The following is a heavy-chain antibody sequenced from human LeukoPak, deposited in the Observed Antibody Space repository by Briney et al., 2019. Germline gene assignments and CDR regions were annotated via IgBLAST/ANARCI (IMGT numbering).Heavy chain of an antibody. D-gene: IGHD7-27*01. Sequence: GGSLRLSCAASGFTFSSYWMHWVRQGSGKGLVWVSRINSDGSSTSYADSVKGRFTISRDNAKNTLYLQMNTLRADDTAVYYCVSIPGDWGQGILVTVSS. CDR2: INSDGSST. CDR3: VSIPGD. J-gene: IGHJ4*02. V-gene: IGHV3-74*01. CDR1: GFTFSSYW.